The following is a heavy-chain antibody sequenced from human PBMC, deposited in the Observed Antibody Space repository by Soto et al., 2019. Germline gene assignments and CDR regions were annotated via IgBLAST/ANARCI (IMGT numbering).Heavy chain of an antibody. Sequence: SLRLSCAASGFTFSSYGMHWVRQAPGKGLEWVAVISYDGSNKYYADSVKGRFTISRDNAKNSLYLQMNSLRAEDTAVYYCARDKDPMVRGVISGILYYYYCGMDVWGEGTTVTV. V-gene: IGHV3-30*03. D-gene: IGHD3-10*01. J-gene: IGHJ6*02. CDR2: ISYDGSNK. CDR1: GFTFSSYG. CDR3: ARDKDPMVRGVISGILYYYYCGMDV.